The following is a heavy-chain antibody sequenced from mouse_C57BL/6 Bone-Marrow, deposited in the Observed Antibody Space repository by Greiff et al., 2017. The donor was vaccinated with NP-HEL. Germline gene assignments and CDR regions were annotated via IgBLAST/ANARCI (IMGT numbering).Heavy chain of an antibody. J-gene: IGHJ2*01. CDR3: ASGGLRRDY. Sequence: VQLQQSGPELVKPGASVKISCKASGYTFTDYYMNWVKQSHGKSLEWIGDINPNNGGTSYNQKFKGKATLTVDKSSSTAYMELRSLTSEDSAVYYCASGGLRRDYWGQGTTLTVSS. V-gene: IGHV1-26*01. CDR1: GYTFTDYY. CDR2: INPNNGGT. D-gene: IGHD1-1*01.